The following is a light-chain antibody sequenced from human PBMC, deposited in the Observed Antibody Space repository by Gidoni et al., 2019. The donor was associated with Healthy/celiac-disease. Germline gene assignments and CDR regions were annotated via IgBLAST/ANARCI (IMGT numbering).Light chain of an antibody. J-gene: IGKJ1*01. CDR2: GAS. CDR1: QRVSSN. CDR3: QQYNNWT. Sequence: TLSVSPGERATLSCSASQRVSSNLAWYQQKPGQAPRLLIYGASTRATGIPARFSGSGSGTEFTLTISSRQSEDFAVYYCQQYNNWTFGQGTKVEIK. V-gene: IGKV3-15*01.